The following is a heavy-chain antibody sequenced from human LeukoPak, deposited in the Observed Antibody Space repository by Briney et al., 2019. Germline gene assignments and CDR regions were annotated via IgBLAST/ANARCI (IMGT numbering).Heavy chain of an antibody. CDR1: GFTFSSYS. V-gene: IGHV3-21*01. D-gene: IGHD5-24*01. J-gene: IGHJ6*02. CDR2: ISSSSSYI. CDR3: ASFGLEMQFATGYYGMDV. Sequence: GGSLRLSCAASGFTFSSYSMNWVRQAPGKGLEWVSSISSSSSYIYYADSVKGRFTISRDNAKNSLYLQMNSLRDEDTAVYYCASFGLEMQFATGYYGMDVWGQGTTVTVSS.